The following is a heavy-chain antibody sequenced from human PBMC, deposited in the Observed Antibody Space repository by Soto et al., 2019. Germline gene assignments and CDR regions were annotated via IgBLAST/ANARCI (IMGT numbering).Heavy chain of an antibody. CDR1: GFTFSSYA. V-gene: IGHV3-23*01. CDR3: AKKYHYGSGTYLYHFDY. J-gene: IGHJ4*02. D-gene: IGHD3-10*01. CDR2: ISGSGDST. Sequence: GGSLRLSCAASGFTFSSYAMNWVRQAPGKGLEWVSVISGSGDSTYYADSVKDRFTISRDNSKNTLYLQLNSLRAEDTAVYYCAKKYHYGSGTYLYHFDYWGQGTLVTVSS.